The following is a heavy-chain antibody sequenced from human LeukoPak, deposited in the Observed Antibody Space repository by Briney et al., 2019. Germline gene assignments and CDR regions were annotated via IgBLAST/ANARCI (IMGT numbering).Heavy chain of an antibody. CDR1: GFTFSSYA. CDR2: ISGSGGST. D-gene: IGHD3-16*02. V-gene: IGHV3-23*01. Sequence: QPGGSLRLSCAASGFTFSSYAMSWVRQAPGKGLEWVSAISGSGGSTYYADSVKGRFTISRDNSRNTLYLEMKSLRADDTAVYYCAKVELSASGGELDPWGQGTLVIVSS. CDR3: AKVELSASGGELDP. J-gene: IGHJ5*02.